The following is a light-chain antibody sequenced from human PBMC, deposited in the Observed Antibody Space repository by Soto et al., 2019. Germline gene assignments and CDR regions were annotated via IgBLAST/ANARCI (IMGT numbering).Light chain of an antibody. CDR1: QGIRND. Sequence: AIQMTQSPSSLSASVGDRVTITCRASQGIRNDLGWYQQKPGKAPKLLIYAASSLQSGVPSRFSGSGSGTDFTLTITSMQTEAFANYYCLQDYNYPRTFGQGTKVDIK. J-gene: IGKJ1*01. V-gene: IGKV1-6*01. CDR2: AAS. CDR3: LQDYNYPRT.